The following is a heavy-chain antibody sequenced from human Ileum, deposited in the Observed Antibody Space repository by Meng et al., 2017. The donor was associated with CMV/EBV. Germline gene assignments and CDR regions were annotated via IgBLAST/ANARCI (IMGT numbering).Heavy chain of an antibody. V-gene: IGHV1-8*01. CDR3: MRGAGEGGRDWFDP. J-gene: IGHJ5*02. CDR2: MNSKSGNT. CDR1: GYTFINHD. Sequence: SVKVSCKASGYTFINHDINWVRQAAGQGLEWMGWMNSKSGNTGYAQKFQGRVTMTRDTSVSTAYMELSSLRFEDTAIYYCMRGAGEGGRDWFDPWGQGTLVTVSS. D-gene: IGHD1-14*01.